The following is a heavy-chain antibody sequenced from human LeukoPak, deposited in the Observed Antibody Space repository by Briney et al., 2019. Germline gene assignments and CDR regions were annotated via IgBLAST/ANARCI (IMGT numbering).Heavy chain of an antibody. D-gene: IGHD3-22*01. CDR1: GYTXTIYG. Sequence: GASVTVSCKASGYTXTIYGIGGVRQAPGQGLEWMGWISTYNGKRNYAQKFQDRVTMTTDTSTSTAYMELRSLRSDDTAIYHCAKNYYYDNTGYWGAFDIWGQGTKVTVSS. CDR2: ISTYNGKR. CDR3: AKNYYYDNTGYWGAFDI. V-gene: IGHV1-18*01. J-gene: IGHJ3*02.